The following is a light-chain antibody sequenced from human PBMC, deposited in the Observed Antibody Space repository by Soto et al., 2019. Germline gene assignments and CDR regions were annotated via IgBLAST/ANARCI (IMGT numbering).Light chain of an antibody. CDR2: GAS. V-gene: IGKV3-15*01. CDR3: QQYNNLPRT. CDR1: QSVSSS. J-gene: IGKJ2*01. Sequence: EIVMTQSPDTLSVSPGERATLSCRASQSVSSSLAWYQQKAGQAPRLLIYGASTRATDIPARFSGSGSGTEFTLTISSLQSEDFAVYYCQQYNNLPRTFGQGTKLEIK.